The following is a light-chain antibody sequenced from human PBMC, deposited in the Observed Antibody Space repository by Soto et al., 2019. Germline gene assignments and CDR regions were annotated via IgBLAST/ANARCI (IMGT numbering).Light chain of an antibody. Sequence: VMTQSPATLSVSPGGGATLSCRSSQGIGDTLAWYQHKPGQTPILLIYDTSTRATGVPTMLSGSRSGQEFTITINSLQSEDFAVYYCHPYNNWPLTFGGVTKVAIK. V-gene: IGKV3-15*01. CDR2: DTS. CDR3: HPYNNWPLT. CDR1: QGIGDT. J-gene: IGKJ4*01.